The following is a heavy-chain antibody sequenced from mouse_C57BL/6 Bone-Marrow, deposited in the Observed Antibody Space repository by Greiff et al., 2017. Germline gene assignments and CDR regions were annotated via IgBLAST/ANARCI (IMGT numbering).Heavy chain of an antibody. V-gene: IGHV5-4*01. CDR2: ISDGGSYT. CDR1: GFTFSSYA. D-gene: IGHD2-3*01. J-gene: IGHJ3*01. Sequence: EVHLVESGGGLVKPGGSLKLSCAASGFTFSSYAMSWVRQTPEKRLEWVATISDGGSYTYYPANVKGRFTISRDNAKNNLYLQMSHLKSEDTAMYYCARGDGYYVAWFAYWGQGTLVTVSA. CDR3: ARGDGYYVAWFAY.